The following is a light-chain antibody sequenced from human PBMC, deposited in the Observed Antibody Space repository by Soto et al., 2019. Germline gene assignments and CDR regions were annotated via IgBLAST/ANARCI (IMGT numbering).Light chain of an antibody. J-gene: IGKJ4*01. CDR1: QSLHSY. V-gene: IGKV3-11*01. CDR2: DGS. Sequence: EIVLTQSPATLSLSPGETATLSCRASQSLHSYLAWYQYKPGQSPRLLIFDGSNRATGIPARFGGSGSGTDFTLTISSLEPEDFAVYYCQHRSNWPLTFGGGTKVEIK. CDR3: QHRSNWPLT.